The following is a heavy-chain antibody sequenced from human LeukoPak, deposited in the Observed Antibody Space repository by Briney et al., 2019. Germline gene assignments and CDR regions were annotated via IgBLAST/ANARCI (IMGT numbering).Heavy chain of an antibody. D-gene: IGHD2-2*01. CDR1: GGSISRYY. V-gene: IGHV4-4*07. CDR2: IYTSGST. J-gene: IGHJ5*02. Sequence: SETLSLTCTVSGGSISRYYWSWIRQPAGKGLEWIGRIYTSGSTNYNPSLKSRVTMSVDTSKNQFSLKLSSVTAADTAVYYCARFVRGPVARYCSSTSCSGSGWFDPWGQGTLVTVSS. CDR3: ARFVRGPVARYCSSTSCSGSGWFDP.